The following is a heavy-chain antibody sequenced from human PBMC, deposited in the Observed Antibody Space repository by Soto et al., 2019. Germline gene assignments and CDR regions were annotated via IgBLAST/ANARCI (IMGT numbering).Heavy chain of an antibody. Sequence: AXVXVSCNASVYTFXRYGISLVRQAPGQGLEWMGWISAYNGNTNYAQKLQGRVTMTTDTSTSTAYMELRRLRSDDTAVYYCARESSRLPHDPWGQGTLGTVS. CDR3: ARESSRLPHDP. J-gene: IGHJ5*02. CDR1: VYTFXRYG. D-gene: IGHD4-17*01. V-gene: IGHV1-18*04. CDR2: ISAYNGNT.